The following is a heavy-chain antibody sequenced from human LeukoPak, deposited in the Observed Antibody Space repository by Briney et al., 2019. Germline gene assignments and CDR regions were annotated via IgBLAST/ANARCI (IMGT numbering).Heavy chain of an antibody. Sequence: SETLSLICSVSGDSMNKNFWSWIRQPPGKGLEWIGYIFHSGTTNYSPSLESRVTISLDTSKNQFSLMLSSVTAADTAVYYCARVQRDYGDYYFDYWGQGTLVTVSS. D-gene: IGHD4-17*01. CDR1: GDSMNKNF. V-gene: IGHV4-59*12. J-gene: IGHJ4*02. CDR2: IFHSGTT. CDR3: ARVQRDYGDYYFDY.